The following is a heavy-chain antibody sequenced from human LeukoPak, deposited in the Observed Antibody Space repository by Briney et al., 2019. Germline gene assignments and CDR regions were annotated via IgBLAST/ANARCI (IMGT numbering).Heavy chain of an antibody. CDR3: ARGRVVLRFLEPQYYFDY. CDR2: MNADGRTI. J-gene: IGHJ4*02. V-gene: IGHV3-74*01. CDR1: GFTFSSSW. Sequence: GGSLRLSCATSGFTFSSSWMHWVRQGPGKGLVWVARMNADGRTINYADSVKGRFTISRDNAKNTLYLQMNSLRTEDAAVYYCARGRVVLRFLEPQYYFDYWGQGTLVTVSS. D-gene: IGHD3-3*01.